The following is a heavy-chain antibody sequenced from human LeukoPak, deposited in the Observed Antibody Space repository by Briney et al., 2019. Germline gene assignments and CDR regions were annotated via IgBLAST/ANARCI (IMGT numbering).Heavy chain of an antibody. Sequence: SETLSLTCAVYSGSVSGYFWSWIRQPPGKGLEWIGEINHSGSTNYNPSLKSRVTISVDTSKNQFSLKLSSVTAADTAVYYCARAVGGDGSGSLWGPGTLVTVSS. J-gene: IGHJ4*02. D-gene: IGHD3-10*01. V-gene: IGHV4-34*01. CDR2: INHSGST. CDR3: ARAVGGDGSGSL. CDR1: SGSVSGYF.